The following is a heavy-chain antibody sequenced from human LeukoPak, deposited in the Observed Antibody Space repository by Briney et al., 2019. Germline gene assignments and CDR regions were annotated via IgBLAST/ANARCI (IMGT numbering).Heavy chain of an antibody. V-gene: IGHV3-66*02. Sequence: PGGSLRPSCAASGFTVSSNYMSWVRQAPGKGLEWVSVIYSGGSTYYADSVKGRFTISRDNSKNTLYLQMNSLRAEDTAVYYCAREGVAGNDAFDIWGQGTMVTVSS. CDR1: GFTVSSNY. CDR3: AREGVAGNDAFDI. D-gene: IGHD6-19*01. CDR2: IYSGGST. J-gene: IGHJ3*02.